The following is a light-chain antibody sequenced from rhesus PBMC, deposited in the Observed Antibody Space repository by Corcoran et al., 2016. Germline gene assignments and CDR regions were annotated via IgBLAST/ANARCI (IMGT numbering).Light chain of an antibody. CDR1: QGIGSW. CDR3: LHHDASPFT. J-gene: IGKJ3*01. V-gene: IGKV1-22*01. CDR2: MAS. Sequence: DIQMTQSPSSLFASLGDTVTITCQASQGIGSWLAWYQQKQGKAPKILIYMASNLESGVPSRFRGSGSWTDFTLPISSLQPEDFATYYYLHHDASPFTFGPGTNLAIE.